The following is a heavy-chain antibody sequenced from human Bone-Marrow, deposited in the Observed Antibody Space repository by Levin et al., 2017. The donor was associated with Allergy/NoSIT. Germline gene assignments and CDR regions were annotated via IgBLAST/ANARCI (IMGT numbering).Heavy chain of an antibody. CDR2: ISWNSGSI. CDR3: AKANQLVLIGVVDY. V-gene: IGHV3-9*01. J-gene: IGHJ4*02. D-gene: IGHD6-6*01. CDR1: GFTFDDYA. Sequence: PGESLKISCAASGFTFDDYAMHWVRQAPGKGLEWVSGISWNSGSIGYADSVKGRFTISRDNAKNSLYLQMNSLRAEDTALYYCAKANQLVLIGVVDYWGQGTLVTVSS.